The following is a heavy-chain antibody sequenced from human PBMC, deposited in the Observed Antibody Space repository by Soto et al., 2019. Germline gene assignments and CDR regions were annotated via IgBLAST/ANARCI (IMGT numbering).Heavy chain of an antibody. Sequence: PSETLSLTCAVSGGSIISSSWLMLFRQPPGKGLEWIGEIYHTGNTNYNPSLESRVTISVDKSKNQFSLNLNSVTAADTAVYYCARDSRAAAGNRRYYFDYWGQGTLVTVSS. CDR1: GGSIISSSW. D-gene: IGHD6-13*01. CDR2: IYHTGNT. J-gene: IGHJ4*02. CDR3: ARDSRAAAGNRRYYFDY. V-gene: IGHV4-4*02.